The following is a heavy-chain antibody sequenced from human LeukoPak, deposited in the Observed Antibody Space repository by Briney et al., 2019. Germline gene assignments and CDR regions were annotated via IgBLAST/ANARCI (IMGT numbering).Heavy chain of an antibody. V-gene: IGHV4-39*01. Sequence: SETLSLTCSVSDGSISSGYYYWAWIRQPPGKGPEGVGSIYYSGTTYPNPSLKSRVTISVDTSKNQFSRRLSSVTAADTAVSYCARALSGDYGDYVLGAFDIWGQGTMVTVSS. D-gene: IGHD4-17*01. J-gene: IGHJ3*02. CDR3: ARALSGDYGDYVLGAFDI. CDR2: IYYSGTT. CDR1: DGSISSGYYY.